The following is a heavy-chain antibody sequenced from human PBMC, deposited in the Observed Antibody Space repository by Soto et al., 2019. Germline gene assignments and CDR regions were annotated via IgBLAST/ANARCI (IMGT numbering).Heavy chain of an antibody. CDR2: ISGSGGST. CDR1: GFTFSSYA. J-gene: IGHJ4*02. CDR3: AKDAKVVVAASPDF. D-gene: IGHD2-15*01. V-gene: IGHV3-23*01. Sequence: EVQLLESGGGLVQPGGSLRLSCAASGFTFSSYAMSWVRQAPGKGLEWGSAISGSGGSTYYADSGKGRFTISRDNSKNTLYLQKNSLRAEDTAVDYCAKDAKVVVAASPDFWGQGTPVTVSS.